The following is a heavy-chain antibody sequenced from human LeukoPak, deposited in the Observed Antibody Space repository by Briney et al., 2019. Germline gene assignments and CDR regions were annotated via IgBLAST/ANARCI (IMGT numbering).Heavy chain of an antibody. CDR3: AKDRAGLGHFDY. CDR1: GLTFSSYA. J-gene: IGHJ4*02. V-gene: IGHV3-23*01. Sequence: GGSLDLSCQAPGLTFSSYAMSWFRQAPGKGLGWVSAVSGSGGSTYYADSVKGRFTISRDNSKNTLYLQMNSLRAEDTAVYYCAKDRAGLGHFDYWGQGTLVTVSS. D-gene: IGHD6-19*01. CDR2: VSGSGGST.